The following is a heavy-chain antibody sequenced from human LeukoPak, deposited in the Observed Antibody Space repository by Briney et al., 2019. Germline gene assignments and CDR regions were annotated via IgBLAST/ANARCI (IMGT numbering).Heavy chain of an antibody. CDR2: ISYDGSNK. CDR1: GFTFSSYA. Sequence: GGSLRLSCAASGFTFSSYAMHWVRQAPGKGLEWVAVISYDGSNKCYADSVKGRFTISRDNSKNTLYLQMNSLRAEDTAVYYCARDWAAAADYWGQGTLVTVSS. CDR3: ARDWAAAADY. J-gene: IGHJ4*02. D-gene: IGHD2-2*01. V-gene: IGHV3-30-3*01.